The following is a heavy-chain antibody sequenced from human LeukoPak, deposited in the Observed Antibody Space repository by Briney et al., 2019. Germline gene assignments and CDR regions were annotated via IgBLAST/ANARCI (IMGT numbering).Heavy chain of an antibody. CDR2: IYYSGST. V-gene: IGHV4-59*01. J-gene: IGHJ5*02. CDR1: GGSISSYY. CDR3: ARLGAQEGNWFDP. Sequence: SETLSLTCTVSGGSISSYYWSWIRQPPGKGLEWIGYIYYSGSTNYNPSLKSRVTISVDTSKNQFSLKLSSVTAVDTAVYYCARLGAQEGNWFDPWGQGTLVTVSS.